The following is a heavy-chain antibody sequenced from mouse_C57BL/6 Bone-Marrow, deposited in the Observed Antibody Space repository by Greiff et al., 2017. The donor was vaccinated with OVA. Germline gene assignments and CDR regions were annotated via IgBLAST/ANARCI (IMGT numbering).Heavy chain of an antibody. CDR1: GYAFSSSW. Sequence: VKLMESGPELVKPGASVKISCKAPGYAFSSSWMNWVKQRPGKGLEWIGRIYPGDGDTNYNGKFKGKATLTADKSSSTAYMQLSSLTSEDSAVYFCAGTAQVTGYFDYWGQGTTLTVSS. CDR3: AGTAQVTGYFDY. D-gene: IGHD3-2*02. CDR2: IYPGDGDT. V-gene: IGHV1-82*01. J-gene: IGHJ2*01.